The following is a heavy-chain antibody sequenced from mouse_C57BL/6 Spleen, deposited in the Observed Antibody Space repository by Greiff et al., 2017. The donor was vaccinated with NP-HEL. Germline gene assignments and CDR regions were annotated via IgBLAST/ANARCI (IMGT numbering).Heavy chain of an antibody. CDR2: IYPGSGNT. V-gene: IGHV1-66*01. Sequence: VQLQQSGPELVKPGASVKISCKASGYSFTSYYIHWVKQRPGQGLEWIGWIYPGSGNTKYNEKFKGKATLTADTSSSTAYMQLSSLTSEDSAVYYCARGGGNLLRYYAMDYWGQGTSVTVSS. CDR3: ARGGGNLLRYYAMDY. D-gene: IGHD1-1*01. CDR1: GYSFTSYY. J-gene: IGHJ4*01.